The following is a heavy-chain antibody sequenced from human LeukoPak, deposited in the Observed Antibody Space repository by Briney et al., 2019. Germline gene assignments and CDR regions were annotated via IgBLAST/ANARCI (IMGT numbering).Heavy chain of an antibody. CDR3: TTQGIMLVAAVDY. V-gene: IGHV3-15*01. CDR1: GFTFRNAW. J-gene: IGHJ4*02. Sequence: GGSLRLSCAASGFTFRNAWMNWVRQGPGKGLEWVGRMRSKTDGGTTDYAAPVKGRFTISRDDSKNTLYLQMNSLKTEDTAVYYCTTQGIMLVAAVDYWGQGTLVTVSS. D-gene: IGHD2-15*01. CDR2: MRSKTDGGTT.